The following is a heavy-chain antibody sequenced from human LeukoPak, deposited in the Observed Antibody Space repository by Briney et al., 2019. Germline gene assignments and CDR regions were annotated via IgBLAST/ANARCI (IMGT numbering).Heavy chain of an antibody. J-gene: IGHJ4*02. Sequence: GGSLRLSCADSGFTFSGYWVNWVRQAPGKGLEWVANINQNGGEKYYVDSVKGRFTISRDNGKNSLYLQMNSLRAEDTAVYYCARYRHLGYWGQGTLVTVSS. CDR3: ARYRHLGY. CDR2: INQNGGEK. V-gene: IGHV3-7*01. CDR1: GFTFSGYW.